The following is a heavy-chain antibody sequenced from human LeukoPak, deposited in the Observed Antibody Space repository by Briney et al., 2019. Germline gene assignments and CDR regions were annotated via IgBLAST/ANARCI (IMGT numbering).Heavy chain of an antibody. CDR1: GYTFTDYY. CDR2: IHPNSGGT. CDR3: GRKSASRKTSEFDY. V-gene: IGHV1-2*02. D-gene: IGHD2-2*01. J-gene: IGHJ4*02. Sequence: ASVKLSCKASGYTFTDYYMNWVRQAPGQGLEWMGWIHPNSGGTNYAQKLQGRVTMTRDTSISTAYMELSRLTFDDTAVYYCGRKSASRKTSEFDYWGQGTLVTVSS.